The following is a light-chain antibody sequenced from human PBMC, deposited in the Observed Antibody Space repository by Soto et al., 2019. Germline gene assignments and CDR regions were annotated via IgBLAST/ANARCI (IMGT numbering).Light chain of an antibody. J-gene: IGKJ5*01. V-gene: IGKV3-20*01. CDR2: GAS. CDR1: QSVSSSY. CDR3: QQYGSSGT. Sequence: EILMTQSPVTLSVSTGERATLSCRASQSVSSSYLAWYQQKPGQAPRLLLYGASSRATGIPDRFSGSGSGTDFTLTISRLEPEDFAVYYCQQYGSSGTFGQGTRLETK.